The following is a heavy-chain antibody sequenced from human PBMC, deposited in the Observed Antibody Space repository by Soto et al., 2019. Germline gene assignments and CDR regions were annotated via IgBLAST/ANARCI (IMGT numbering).Heavy chain of an antibody. Sequence: QVQLQQWGAGLLKPSETLSLTCAVYGGSFSGYYWTWIRQTPGKGLEWIGEINHSGSTNYNPSLKSRVSISADTSKKQFSLNLTSVTAADTAVYYCATGECSSNYCFTRWALDIWGQGTVVTVSS. CDR1: GGSFSGYY. V-gene: IGHV4-34*01. D-gene: IGHD2-2*01. CDR2: INHSGST. CDR3: ATGECSSNYCFTRWALDI. J-gene: IGHJ3*02.